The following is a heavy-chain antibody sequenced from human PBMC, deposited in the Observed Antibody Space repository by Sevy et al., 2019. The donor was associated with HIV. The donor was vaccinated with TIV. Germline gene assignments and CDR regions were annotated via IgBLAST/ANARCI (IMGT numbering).Heavy chain of an antibody. CDR2: IYWDDDE. Sequence: SSPTLVNPTQTLTLTCTFSGFSLSTTGVGVGWIRQPPGKALEWLALIYWDDDERYRPSLNSRLTTSKDASKNQVVFTMTTIDPMDTATFYCAPFTMVRGDIGWFDPWGQGTLVTVSS. D-gene: IGHD3-10*01. V-gene: IGHV2-5*02. J-gene: IGHJ5*02. CDR3: APFTMVRGDIGWFDP. CDR1: GFSLSTTGVG.